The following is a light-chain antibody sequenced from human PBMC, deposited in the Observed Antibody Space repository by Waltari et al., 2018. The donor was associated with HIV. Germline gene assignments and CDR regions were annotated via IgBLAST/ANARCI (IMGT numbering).Light chain of an antibody. CDR2: EVN. CDR1: SSDVGRYDY. Sequence: QSALTQPPSASGSPGQSVTISCTGTSSDVGRYDYVSWYQQHPGKAPILRMYEVNERPSGVPDRCSGSKSGNTASLTVSGLQAEDEAEYSCTSYAGINPVAFGGGTKLTVL. V-gene: IGLV2-8*01. J-gene: IGLJ2*01. CDR3: TSYAGINPVA.